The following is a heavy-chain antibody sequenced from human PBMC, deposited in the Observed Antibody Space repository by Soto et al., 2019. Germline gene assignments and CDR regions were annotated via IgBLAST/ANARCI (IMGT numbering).Heavy chain of an antibody. D-gene: IGHD3-22*01. CDR2: ISAYNGNT. J-gene: IGHJ4*02. CDR1: GYSYATSG. V-gene: IGHV1-18*01. CDR3: VRAGHYYDSSGYAN. Sequence: QVKLVQSGTEVKKPGASMKVACKASGYSYATSGISWVRQAPGQGLEWMGRISAYNGNTNYDQKLQDRVTMTTDTTTSTAYLELRILRSGDTAVYYCVRAGHYYDSSGYANWGQGTLVTVSS.